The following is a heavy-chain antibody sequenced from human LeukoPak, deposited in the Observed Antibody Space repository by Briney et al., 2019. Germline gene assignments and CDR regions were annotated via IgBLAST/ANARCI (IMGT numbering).Heavy chain of an antibody. J-gene: IGHJ4*02. CDR3: ARHKGSYSHLDS. CDR2: IYFSGST. V-gene: IGHV4-39*01. Sequence: PSETLSLTCTVSGDSISTSGYYWGWIRQPPGKGLEWIGSIYFSGSTYYNPSLKNRVSISVDTSKNQFSLKLTSVTAADTAVYYCARHKGSYSHLDSGGQGTLVTVSS. D-gene: IGHD1-26*01. CDR1: GDSISTSGYY.